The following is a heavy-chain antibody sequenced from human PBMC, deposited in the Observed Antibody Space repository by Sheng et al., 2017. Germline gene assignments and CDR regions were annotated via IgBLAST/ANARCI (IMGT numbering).Heavy chain of an antibody. D-gene: IGHD2-15*01. CDR1: GYTFTGYY. CDR2: INPNSGGT. V-gene: IGHV1-2*02. CDR3: ARGRYCSGGSCYHPFDY. J-gene: IGHJ4*02. Sequence: QVQLVQSGAEVKKPGASVKVSCKASGYTFTGYYMHWVRQAPGQGLEWMGWINPNSGGTNYAQKFQGRVTMTRDTSISTAYMELSRLRSDDTAVYYCARGRYCSGGSCYHPFDYWGQGTLVTVSS.